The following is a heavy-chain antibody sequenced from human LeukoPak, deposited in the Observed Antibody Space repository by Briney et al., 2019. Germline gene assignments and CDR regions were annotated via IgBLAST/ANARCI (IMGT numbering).Heavy chain of an antibody. J-gene: IGHJ5*02. CDR3: AKPRRIAAAGKGGWFDP. D-gene: IGHD6-13*01. V-gene: IGHV4-59*08. Sequence: SETLSLTCTVSGGSISSYYWSWIRQPPGKGLEWIGYIYYSGSTNYNPSLKSRVTISVDTSKNQFSLKLSSVTAADTAVYYCAKPRRIAAAGKGGWFDPWGQGTLVTVSS. CDR1: GGSISSYY. CDR2: IYYSGST.